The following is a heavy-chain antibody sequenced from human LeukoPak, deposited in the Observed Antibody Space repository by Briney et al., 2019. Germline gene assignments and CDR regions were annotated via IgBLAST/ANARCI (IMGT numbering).Heavy chain of an antibody. V-gene: IGHV4-34*01. D-gene: IGHD6-19*01. CDR3: ARVLESSGWYFDY. Sequence: SETLSLTCAVYGGSFSGYYWSWIRQPPGKGLEWIGEINHSGSTNYNPSLKSRVTISVDTSKNRFSLKLSSVTAADTAVYYCARVLESSGWYFDYWGQGTLVTVSS. J-gene: IGHJ4*02. CDR1: GGSFSGYY. CDR2: INHSGST.